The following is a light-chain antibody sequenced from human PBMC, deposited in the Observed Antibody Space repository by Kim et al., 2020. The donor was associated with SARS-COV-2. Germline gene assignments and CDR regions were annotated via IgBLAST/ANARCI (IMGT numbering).Light chain of an antibody. V-gene: IGKV1-39*01. J-gene: IGKJ5*01. CDR3: QQVHSIPIT. CDR2: AAS. CDR1: QSISNF. Sequence: DIQMTQSPSSLSASVGDRVTNTCRASQSISNFVNWYQQIPGEAPRVLISAASSLQSGVPSRFSGSVSGTDFTLTISTLQPEDSASYYCQQVHSIPITFGQGTRLGIK.